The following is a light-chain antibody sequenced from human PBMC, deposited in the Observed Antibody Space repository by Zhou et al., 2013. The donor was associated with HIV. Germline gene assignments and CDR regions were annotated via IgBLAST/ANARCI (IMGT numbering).Light chain of an antibody. J-gene: IGKJ4*01. CDR2: AAS. V-gene: IGKV1-NL1*01. CDR3: QQYERLPLT. Sequence: DIQMTQSASSLSASVGERVTITCRASQGISNSLAWYQQKPGKAPKLLVYAASKLESGVSSRFTGSGSGTDYTLTITSLQPEDFATYYCQQYERLPLTFGGGTKVRSN. CDR1: QGISNS.